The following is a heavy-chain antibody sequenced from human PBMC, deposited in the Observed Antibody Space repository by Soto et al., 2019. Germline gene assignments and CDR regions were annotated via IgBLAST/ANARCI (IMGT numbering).Heavy chain of an antibody. J-gene: IGHJ4*02. V-gene: IGHV3-30-3*01. CDR2: ISFDGSNK. Sequence: QVQLVESGGGVVQPGRSLRLSCAASGFTFSSYAMHWVRQAPGKGLEWVAVISFDGSNKYYADSVKDRFTVSRDNSKNTVDVQMNSLRAEDTAVYYCGRDRRFGNGYSLGFDYWGQGPLVAVSS. CDR3: GRDRRFGNGYSLGFDY. D-gene: IGHD3-10*01. CDR1: GFTFSSYA.